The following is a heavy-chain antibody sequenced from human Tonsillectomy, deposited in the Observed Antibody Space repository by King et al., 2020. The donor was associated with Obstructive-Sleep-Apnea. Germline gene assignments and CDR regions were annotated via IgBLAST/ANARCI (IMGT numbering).Heavy chain of an antibody. Sequence: QLVQSGAEVKKPGESLKISCKGSGYSFTSYWIGWVRQMPGKGLEWMGIIYPGDSDTSYSPSFQGQVTISADQSLSTAYLQWSSLKAADTAMYYCARRDRSPPYYYYGMDVWGQGTTVTVSS. CDR2: IYPGDSDT. V-gene: IGHV5-51*01. CDR3: ARRDRSPPYYYYGMDV. D-gene: IGHD1-14*01. J-gene: IGHJ6*02. CDR1: GYSFTSYW.